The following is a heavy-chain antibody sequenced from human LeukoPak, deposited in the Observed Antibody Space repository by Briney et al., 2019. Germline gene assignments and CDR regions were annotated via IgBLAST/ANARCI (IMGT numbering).Heavy chain of an antibody. J-gene: IGHJ4*02. CDR3: ARATGGNSADY. Sequence: PGGSLRLSCAASGFTFSSYAMSWVRQAPGKGLEWVSGILDSGYSTYYANSVKGRFTISRDNAKNSLYLQMNSLRAEDTAVYYCARATGGNSADYWGQGTLVTVSS. V-gene: IGHV3-23*01. D-gene: IGHD4-23*01. CDR1: GFTFSSYA. CDR2: ILDSGYST.